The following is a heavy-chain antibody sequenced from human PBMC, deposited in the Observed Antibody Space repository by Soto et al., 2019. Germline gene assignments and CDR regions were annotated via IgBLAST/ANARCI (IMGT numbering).Heavy chain of an antibody. D-gene: IGHD6-13*01. V-gene: IGHV3-23*01. J-gene: IGHJ5*02. CDR1: GFTFSSYA. CDR2: ISGSGGST. Sequence: EVQLLESGGGLVQPGGSLRLSCAASGFTFSSYAMSWVRQAPGKGLEWVSAISGSGGSTYYADSVKGRFSISRDNSKNTLYLQMNSLRAEDTAVHYCAKDSDGSSWYGPYNWFDPWGQGTLVTVSS. CDR3: AKDSDGSSWYGPYNWFDP.